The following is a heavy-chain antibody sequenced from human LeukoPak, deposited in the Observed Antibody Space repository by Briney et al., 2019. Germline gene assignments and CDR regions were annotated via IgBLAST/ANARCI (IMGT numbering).Heavy chain of an antibody. Sequence: GGSLRLSCVASGFTFDNYAMSWVRQAPGKGLEWVSGLDSSGDSTYYADSVKGRFTISRDNSKNTMYQQMNSLRAEDTAVYYCAKAGGSSWYDAWGQGILVTVSS. D-gene: IGHD6-13*01. CDR2: LDSSGDST. CDR1: GFTFDNYA. J-gene: IGHJ5*02. V-gene: IGHV3-23*01. CDR3: AKAGGSSWYDA.